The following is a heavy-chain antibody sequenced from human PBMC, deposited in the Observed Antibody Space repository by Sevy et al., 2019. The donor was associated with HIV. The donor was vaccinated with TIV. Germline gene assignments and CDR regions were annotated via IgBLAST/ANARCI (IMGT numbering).Heavy chain of an antibody. CDR2: IIPILGIA. D-gene: IGHD3-3*01. J-gene: IGHJ6*02. Sequence: GASVKVSCKASGGTFSSYAISWVRQAPGQGLEWMGRIIPILGIANYAQKFQGRVTITADKSTSTAYMELSSLRSEDTAVYYCARDLELEWRPNYYYYGMDVWGQGTTVTVSS. CDR1: GGTFSSYA. CDR3: ARDLELEWRPNYYYYGMDV. V-gene: IGHV1-69*04.